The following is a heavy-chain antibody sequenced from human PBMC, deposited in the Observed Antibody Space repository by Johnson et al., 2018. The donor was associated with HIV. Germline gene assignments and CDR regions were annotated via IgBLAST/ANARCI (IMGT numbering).Heavy chain of an antibody. V-gene: IGHV3-30*19. D-gene: IGHD6-13*01. CDR2: ISYDGSNK. J-gene: IGHJ3*02. CDR3: ARDFKDSSSWYGAFDI. CDR1: GFTFSSYG. Sequence: QVTLVESGGGVVQPGRSLRLSCAASGFTFSSYGMHWVRQAPGKGLEWVAVISYDGSNKYYADSVKGRFTISRDNSKNTLYLQMNSLRAEDTAVYYCARDFKDSSSWYGAFDIWGQGTMVTVSS.